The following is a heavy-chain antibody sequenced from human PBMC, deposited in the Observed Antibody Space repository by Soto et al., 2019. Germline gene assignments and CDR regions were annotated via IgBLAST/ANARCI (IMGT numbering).Heavy chain of an antibody. CDR3: AKDLKQQLVYFDY. J-gene: IGHJ4*02. CDR2: ISGSGGST. V-gene: IGHV3-23*01. Sequence: GGSLRLSCAASGFTFSSYAMSWVRQAPGKGLEWVSAISGSGGSTYYADSVKGRFTISRDNSKNTLYLQMNSLRAEDTAVYYCAKDLKQQLVYFDYWGQRTPVTVSS. D-gene: IGHD6-13*01. CDR1: GFTFSSYA.